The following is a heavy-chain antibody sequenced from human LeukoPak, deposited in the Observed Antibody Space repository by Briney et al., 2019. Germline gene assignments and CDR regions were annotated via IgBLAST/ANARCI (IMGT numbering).Heavy chain of an antibody. CDR3: ARDPFGDTAYYFDY. V-gene: IGHV4-59*01. Sequence: SETLSLTCTVSGGSISPYYWTWIRQPPGKGLEWLGYIYYTGNTNYNPSLKSRVSISVDTSRNQFSLKLNSVTAADTAVYYCARDPFGDTAYYFDYWGQGTLVTVSS. D-gene: IGHD4-17*01. CDR2: IYYTGNT. J-gene: IGHJ4*02. CDR1: GGSISPYY.